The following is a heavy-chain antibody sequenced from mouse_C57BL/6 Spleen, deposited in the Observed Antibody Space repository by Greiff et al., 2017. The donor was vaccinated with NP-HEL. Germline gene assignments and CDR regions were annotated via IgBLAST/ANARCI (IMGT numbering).Heavy chain of an antibody. Sequence: DVKLVESGGGLVKPGGSLKLSCAASGFTFSSYAMSWVRQTPEKRLEWVATISDGGSYTYYPDNVKGRFTISRDNAKNNLYLQMSHLKSEDTAMYYCARGGYGSSYGWYFDVWGTGTTVTVSS. J-gene: IGHJ1*03. CDR2: ISDGGSYT. D-gene: IGHD1-1*01. V-gene: IGHV5-4*03. CDR3: ARGGYGSSYGWYFDV. CDR1: GFTFSSYA.